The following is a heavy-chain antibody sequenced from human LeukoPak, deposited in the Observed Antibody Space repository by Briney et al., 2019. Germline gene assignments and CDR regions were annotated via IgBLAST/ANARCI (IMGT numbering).Heavy chain of an antibody. CDR1: GGSISTYY. D-gene: IGHD5-18*01. J-gene: IGHJ3*02. CDR2: IDYRGST. Sequence: SETLSLTCTVSGGSISTYYWSWIRQPPGKGLEWIAYIDYRGSTTYNPSLRSRVTVSVDTSRNQFSLKLSSVTAADTAVYYCARSRSGYSYDHAAFEIWGQGTVVTVSS. CDR3: ARSRSGYSYDHAAFEI. V-gene: IGHV4-59*01.